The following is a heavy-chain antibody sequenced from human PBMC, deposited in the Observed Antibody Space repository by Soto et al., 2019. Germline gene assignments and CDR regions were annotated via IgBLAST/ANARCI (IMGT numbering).Heavy chain of an antibody. CDR1: GGSFSGYY. V-gene: IGHV4-34*09. J-gene: IGHJ3*02. CDR2: INHSGST. D-gene: IGHD2-8*01. Sequence: SETLSLTCAVYGGSFSGYYWSWIRQPPGKGLEWIGEINHSGSTNYNPSLKSRVTISVDTSKNQFSLKLSSVTAADTAVYYCARSLLGYCTNGVCYLRAFDIWGQGTMVTVSS. CDR3: ARSLLGYCTNGVCYLRAFDI.